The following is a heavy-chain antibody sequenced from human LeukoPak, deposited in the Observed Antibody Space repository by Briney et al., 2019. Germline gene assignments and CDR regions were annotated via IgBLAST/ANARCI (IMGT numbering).Heavy chain of an antibody. J-gene: IGHJ4*02. D-gene: IGHD5-12*01. CDR3: TWMATIFSVDY. CDR2: IRNDRIT. CDR1: GRPFSDVQ. V-gene: IGHV3-15*01. Sequence: GGSLRLSCVLSGRPFSDVQMSWVRQATGKGLEWVGRIRNDRITDYAAPLQGRFSISRDNSTNTFYLQMNSLRTEDAGMYFCTWMATIFSVDYWGQGTLVIVSS.